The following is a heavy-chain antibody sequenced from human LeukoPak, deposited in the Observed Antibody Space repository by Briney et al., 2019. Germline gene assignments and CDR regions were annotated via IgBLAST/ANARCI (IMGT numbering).Heavy chain of an antibody. CDR1: GFSLSTSGVG. V-gene: IGHV2-5*02. J-gene: IGHJ6*03. Sequence: SGPTLVNPTQTLTLTCTFSGFSLSTSGVGVGWIRQPPGKALEWLALIYWDDDKRYSPSLKSRLTITKDTSKNQVVLTITNMDPVDTATYYCAHRLSRYDYGDYYYYYYMDVWGKGTTVTISS. CDR2: IYWDDDK. CDR3: AHRLSRYDYGDYYYYYYMDV. D-gene: IGHD4-17*01.